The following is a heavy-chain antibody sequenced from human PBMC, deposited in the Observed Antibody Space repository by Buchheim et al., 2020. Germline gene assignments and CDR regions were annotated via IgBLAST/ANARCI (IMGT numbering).Heavy chain of an antibody. D-gene: IGHD3-9*01. Sequence: EVQLVESGGGLVKPGGSLRLSCAASGFTFSSYSMNWVRQAPGKGLEWVSSISSSSSYIYYADSVKGRFTISRDNAKNSLSPQMNSLRAEDTAVYYCARDPNDILTGYLLYWGQGTL. CDR1: GFTFSSYS. J-gene: IGHJ4*02. V-gene: IGHV3-21*01. CDR2: ISSSSSYI. CDR3: ARDPNDILTGYLLY.